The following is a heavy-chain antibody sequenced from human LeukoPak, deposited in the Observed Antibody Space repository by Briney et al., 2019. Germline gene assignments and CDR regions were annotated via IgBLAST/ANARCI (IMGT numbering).Heavy chain of an antibody. CDR1: GYTLTELS. CDR2: FDPEDGET. D-gene: IGHD6-6*01. J-gene: IGHJ4*02. Sequence: ASVKVSCKVSGYTLTELSMHWGRQAPGKGLEWMGGFDPEDGETIYAQKFQGRVTMTEDTSTDTAYMELSSLRSEDTAVYYCATESSSSEGFGYWGQGTLVTVSS. CDR3: ATESSSSEGFGY. V-gene: IGHV1-24*01.